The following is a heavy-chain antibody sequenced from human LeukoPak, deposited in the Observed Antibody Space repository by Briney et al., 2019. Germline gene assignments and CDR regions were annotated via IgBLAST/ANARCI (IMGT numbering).Heavy chain of an antibody. CDR1: GFTFSSYE. CDR3: ARDRKAVAGYYYYYYMDV. CDR2: ISNSGSTI. Sequence: GGSLRLSCAASGFTFSSYEMNWVRQAPGKGLEWVSYISNSGSTIYYADSVKGRFTISRDNAKNSLYLQMNSLRAEDTAVYYCARDRKAVAGYYYYYYMDVWGKGTTVTVSS. D-gene: IGHD6-19*01. J-gene: IGHJ6*03. V-gene: IGHV3-48*03.